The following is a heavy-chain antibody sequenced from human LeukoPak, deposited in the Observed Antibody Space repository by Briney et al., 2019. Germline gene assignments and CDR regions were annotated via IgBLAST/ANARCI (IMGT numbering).Heavy chain of an antibody. CDR1: GYTFSGYY. D-gene: IGHD4-17*01. CDR2: ISAHNGNT. J-gene: IGHJ4*02. CDR3: AREDYGDYAGDY. V-gene: IGHV1-18*04. Sequence: ASVKVSCKASGYTFSGYYMHWVRQAPGQGLEWMGWISAHNGNTNYAQKLQGRVTMTTDTSTSTAYMELRSLRSDDTAVYYCAREDYGDYAGDYWDQGTLVTVSS.